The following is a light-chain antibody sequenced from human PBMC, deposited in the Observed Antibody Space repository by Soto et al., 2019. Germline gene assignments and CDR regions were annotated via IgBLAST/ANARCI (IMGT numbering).Light chain of an antibody. Sequence: EVVLTLSPGTLSLSPGERATLSCRASQSVSGSYLAWYQQKPGQAPRLLIYGASSRATGIPDRFSGSGSGTEFTLTISRLEPEDFAVYYCQQYGSSPLTFGGGTKVEIK. CDR2: GAS. CDR1: QSVSGSY. CDR3: QQYGSSPLT. V-gene: IGKV3-20*01. J-gene: IGKJ4*01.